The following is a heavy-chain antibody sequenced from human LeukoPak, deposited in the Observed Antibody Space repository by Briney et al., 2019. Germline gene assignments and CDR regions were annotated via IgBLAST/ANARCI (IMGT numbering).Heavy chain of an antibody. CDR3: ARDGAGITGTGLDY. D-gene: IGHD1-20*01. CDR2: IHYTGNT. Sequence: SETLSLTCTVSNGSINFVSYYWSWIRQPPGKGLEWLGYIHYTGNTIYNPSLKSRVTISMDTAKNQFSLKVSSVTAADTAVYYCARDGAGITGTGLDYWGQGILATVSS. V-gene: IGHV4-61*01. CDR1: NGSINFVSYY. J-gene: IGHJ4*02.